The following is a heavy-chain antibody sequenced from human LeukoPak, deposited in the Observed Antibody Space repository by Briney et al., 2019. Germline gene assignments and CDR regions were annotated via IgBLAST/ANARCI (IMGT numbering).Heavy chain of an antibody. V-gene: IGHV4-4*07. J-gene: IGHJ4*02. CDR3: ARGRNYYDSSGYYYFTFDY. CDR1: GGSISSYY. CDR2: IYTSGST. D-gene: IGHD3-22*01. Sequence: SETLSLTCTVSGGSISSYYWSWIRQPAGKGLEWIGRIYTSGSTNYNPSLKSRVTMSVDTSKNQFSLKLSSVTAADTAVYYCARGRNYYDSSGYYYFTFDYWGQGTLVTVSS.